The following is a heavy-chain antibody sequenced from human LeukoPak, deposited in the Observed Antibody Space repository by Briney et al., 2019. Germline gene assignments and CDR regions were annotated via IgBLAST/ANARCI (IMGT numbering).Heavy chain of an antibody. CDR2: IDYIGNT. Sequence: SETLTLTCTDSGGSDSSGTYYWSWIRQPPAKGLEWIGYIDYIGNTNYNPSLKSRVTISVGTSKNQFSLKLTSVTAADTAVYYCARTVLAAASVFDYWGQGTLVTVSS. CDR1: GGSDSSGTYY. J-gene: IGHJ4*02. V-gene: IGHV4-61*01. CDR3: ARTVLAAASVFDY. D-gene: IGHD6-25*01.